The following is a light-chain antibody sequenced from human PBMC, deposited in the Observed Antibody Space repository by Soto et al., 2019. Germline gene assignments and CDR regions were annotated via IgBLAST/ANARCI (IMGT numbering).Light chain of an antibody. J-gene: IGKJ5*01. V-gene: IGKV1-9*01. Sequence: DIQLTQSPSFLSASAGDRVTVTCRASQDISSYLAWYQQKPGKAPKLLIHTASTLQGGVPSWISGSRSGAEFALSSISLELVVYATVYCYQREGVPISFGQGTRLDMK. CDR3: YQREGVPIS. CDR2: TAS. CDR1: QDISSY.